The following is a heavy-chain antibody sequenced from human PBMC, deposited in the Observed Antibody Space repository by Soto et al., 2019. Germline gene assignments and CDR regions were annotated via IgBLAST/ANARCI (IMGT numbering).Heavy chain of an antibody. Sequence: PSETLCLTGTVSGGSISSGGYYWSWIRQHPGKGLEWIGYIYYSGSTYYNPSLKSRVTISVDTSKNQFSLKLSSVTAADTAVYYCARADHYYDSSGYYYFTQFYFDYWGQGTLVTVSS. J-gene: IGHJ4*02. D-gene: IGHD3-22*01. CDR1: GGSISSGGYY. CDR2: IYYSGST. V-gene: IGHV4-31*03. CDR3: ARADHYYDSSGYYYFTQFYFDY.